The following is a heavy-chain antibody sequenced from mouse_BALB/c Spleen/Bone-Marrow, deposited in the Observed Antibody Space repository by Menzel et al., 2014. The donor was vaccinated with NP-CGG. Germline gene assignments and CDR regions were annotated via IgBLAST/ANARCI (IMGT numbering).Heavy chain of an antibody. D-gene: IGHD2-14*01. CDR1: GYSFTGYN. CDR3: ARSIEYRPLTC. Sequence: EVQLVESGPELEKPGASVKISCTASGYSFTGYNMNWVKQTNGKSLEWIGNIDPYYGGISYSQKFKDKATLTVDKSSSTAYMQLKSLTSEDSAVYYCARSIEYRPLTCGGQGTLVTVSA. J-gene: IGHJ3*01. CDR2: IDPYYGGI. V-gene: IGHV1-39*01.